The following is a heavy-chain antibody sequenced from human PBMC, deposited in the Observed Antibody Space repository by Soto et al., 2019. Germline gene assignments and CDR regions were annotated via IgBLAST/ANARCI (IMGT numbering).Heavy chain of an antibody. V-gene: IGHV4-4*02. D-gene: IGHD3-10*02. Sequence: QVHLQESGPGLVKPSGTLSLTCAVSGASISSGSWWSWVRQPPGKGLEWIGEIFHDGSTNYNPSLKSRVTMSVDKSKNYFSLELTSVTAADTALYYCAKRPVTMYWFDPWGQGSLVTVSS. CDR1: GASISSGSW. CDR3: AKRPVTMYWFDP. J-gene: IGHJ5*02. CDR2: IFHDGST.